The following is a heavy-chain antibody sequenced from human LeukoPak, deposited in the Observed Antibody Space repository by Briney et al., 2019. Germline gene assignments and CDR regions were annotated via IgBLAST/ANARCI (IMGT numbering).Heavy chain of an antibody. CDR1: GFTFSSHW. D-gene: IGHD3-16*01. CDR3: ARAPLHVVMYHYFDY. V-gene: IGHV3-7*01. Sequence: GGSLRLSCAASGFTFSSHWMSWVRQAPGKGPEWVANIKQDGTEIYYVDSVKGRFTISRDNAKNSLYVQMNSLRAEDTALYYCARAPLHVVMYHYFDYWGQGTLVTVSS. J-gene: IGHJ4*02. CDR2: IKQDGTEI.